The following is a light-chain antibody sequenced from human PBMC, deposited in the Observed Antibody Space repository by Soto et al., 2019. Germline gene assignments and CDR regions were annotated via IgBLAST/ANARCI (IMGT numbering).Light chain of an antibody. Sequence: QSVLTQPPSASGTPGQRVTISCSGSSSNIGSNTVSWYQQLPQRAPKLLIFSNNQRPSGVPDRFSGSKSGTSASLAISGLQSEDEADYYCATWADGLNSYVFGTGTKVTVL. CDR1: SSNIGSNT. CDR2: SNN. CDR3: ATWADGLNSYV. V-gene: IGLV1-44*01. J-gene: IGLJ1*01.